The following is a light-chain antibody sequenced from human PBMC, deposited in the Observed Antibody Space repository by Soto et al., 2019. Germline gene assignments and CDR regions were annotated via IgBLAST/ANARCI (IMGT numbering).Light chain of an antibody. J-gene: IGKJ1*01. Sequence: EIVLTQSPATLSLSPGERATLSCSSSQSVSSYLAWYQHKPGQAPRLLIYEASKRATGVPARFSGSGSGTDFTLTISSLEPEDFAVYYCQQRSNWPPTWTFGQGTRVEIK. CDR2: EAS. V-gene: IGKV3-11*01. CDR1: QSVSSY. CDR3: QQRSNWPPTWT.